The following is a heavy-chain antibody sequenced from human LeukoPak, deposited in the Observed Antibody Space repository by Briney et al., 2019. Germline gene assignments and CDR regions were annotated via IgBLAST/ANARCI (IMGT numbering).Heavy chain of an antibody. J-gene: IGHJ4*02. CDR2: VNGAGSST. CDR1: GFTFSSYW. CDR3: ASPLSRHFDY. V-gene: IGHV3-74*01. Sequence: PGGSLRLSCVASGFTFSSYWMHWVRQAPGKRLVWVSHVNGAGSSTRYADSVKGRFTISRDNAKNTLYLQMNSLRAEDTAVYYCASPLSRHFDYWGQGTLVTVS.